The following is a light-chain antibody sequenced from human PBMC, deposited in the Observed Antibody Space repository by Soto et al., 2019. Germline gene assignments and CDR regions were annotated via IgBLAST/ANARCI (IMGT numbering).Light chain of an antibody. CDR3: QQRSNWPT. J-gene: IGKJ3*01. Sequence: IVLTQSPATLSLSPGERSTLSFMASQSVTSYLAWYQQKPGQAPRLLIYDASNRATGIPARFTGSGSGTDFTLTISSLPPEDFAVYYCQQRSNWPTFGPGTKVDIK. CDR1: QSVTSY. V-gene: IGKV3-11*01. CDR2: DAS.